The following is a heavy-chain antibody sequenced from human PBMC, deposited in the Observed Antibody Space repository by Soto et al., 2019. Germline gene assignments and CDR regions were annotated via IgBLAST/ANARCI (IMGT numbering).Heavy chain of an antibody. D-gene: IGHD4-17*01. V-gene: IGHV4-59*08. CDR3: ATTHDYGDYVLHY. CDR2: IYYSGST. J-gene: IGHJ4*02. CDR1: GGSISSYY. Sequence: SETLSLTCTVSGGSISSYYWSWIRQPPGKGLEWIGYIYYSGSTNYNPSLKSRVTISVDTSKNQFSLKLSSVTAADTAVYYCATTHDYGDYVLHYWGQGTLVTVSS.